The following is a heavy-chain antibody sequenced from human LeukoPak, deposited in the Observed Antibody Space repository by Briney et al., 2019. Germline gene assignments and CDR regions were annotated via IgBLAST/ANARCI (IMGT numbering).Heavy chain of an antibody. CDR1: GFTFSSYG. Sequence: PGGSLRLSCAASGFTFSSYGMHWVRQAPGKGLEWVAFIRYDGSNKYYADSVKGRFTISRDNSKNTLYLQMNSLRAEDTAVYYCAKSAIVGATLGDGYFDYWGQGTLVTVSS. CDR2: IRYDGSNK. CDR3: AKSAIVGATLGDGYFDY. J-gene: IGHJ4*02. D-gene: IGHD1-26*01. V-gene: IGHV3-30*02.